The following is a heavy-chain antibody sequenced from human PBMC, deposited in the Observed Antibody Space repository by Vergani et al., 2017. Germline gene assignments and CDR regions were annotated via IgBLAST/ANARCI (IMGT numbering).Heavy chain of an antibody. D-gene: IGHD2-15*01. Sequence: QVKLQESGPGLLKPSQTLSLTCTVSGESIRSGSHCWSWIRQPAGKGPEWIGHIHTGGSTDLNPSFKRRVSISVDTSKSQFSLKLNSVTVADTAVYYCARSRPYCTSGSCPAIWGQGTLVTVSS. CDR2: IHTGGST. J-gene: IGHJ4*02. V-gene: IGHV4-61*02. CDR1: GESIRSGSHC. CDR3: ARSRPYCTSGSCPAI.